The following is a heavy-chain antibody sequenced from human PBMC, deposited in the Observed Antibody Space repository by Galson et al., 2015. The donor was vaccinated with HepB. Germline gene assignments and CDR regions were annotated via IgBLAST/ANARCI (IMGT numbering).Heavy chain of an antibody. J-gene: IGHJ3*02. Sequence: SLRLSCAASGFTFSSYWMSWVRQAPGKGLEWVANIKQDGSEKYYVDSVKGRFTISRDNAKNSLYLRMNSLRAEDTAVYYCARVTYYYDSSGYYQGGESDAFDIWGQGTMVTVSS. V-gene: IGHV3-7*01. CDR3: ARVTYYYDSSGYYQGGESDAFDI. CDR1: GFTFSSYW. D-gene: IGHD3-22*01. CDR2: IKQDGSEK.